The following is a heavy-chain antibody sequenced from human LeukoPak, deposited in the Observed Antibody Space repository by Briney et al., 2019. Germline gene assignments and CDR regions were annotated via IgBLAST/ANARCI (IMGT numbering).Heavy chain of an antibody. CDR3: VKDRWIQLWGNFDY. J-gene: IGHJ4*02. D-gene: IGHD5-18*01. V-gene: IGHV3-64D*06. Sequence: PGTSLRLSCSASGFTFSTYAMHWVRQAPGKGLEYVSAISSNGGSTYYADSVKGRFTISRDNSKNILYLQMSSLRAEDTAVYYCVKDRWIQLWGNFDYWGQGTLVTVSA. CDR1: GFTFSTYA. CDR2: ISSNGGST.